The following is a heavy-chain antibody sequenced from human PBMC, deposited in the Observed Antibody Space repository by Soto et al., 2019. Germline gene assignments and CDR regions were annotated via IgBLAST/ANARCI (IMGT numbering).Heavy chain of an antibody. J-gene: IGHJ4*02. V-gene: IGHV3-23*01. CDR3: ALPPPVEMTTVLTDY. CDR1: VFTFSSYA. D-gene: IGHD4-17*01. CDR2: ISGSGGST. Sequence: GGSLRLSCAASVFTFSSYAMSWVRQAPGKGLEWVSAISGSGGSTYYADSVKGRFTISRDNSKNTLYLQMNSLRAEDTAVYYCALPPPVEMTTVLTDYWGQGTLVTVSS.